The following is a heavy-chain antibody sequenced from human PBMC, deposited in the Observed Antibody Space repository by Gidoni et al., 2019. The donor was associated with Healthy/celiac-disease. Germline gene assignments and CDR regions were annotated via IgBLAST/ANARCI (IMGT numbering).Heavy chain of an antibody. V-gene: IGHV4-34*01. J-gene: IGHJ4*02. CDR2: INHSGST. Sequence: QVQLQQWGAGLLKPSETLSLTCAVYGGSFSGSYWSWIRQPPGKGLEWIGEINHSGSTNYNPSLKSRVTISVDTSKNQFSLKLSSVTAADTAVYYCARGGKGYCSGGSCYSSLRGRPFDYWGQGTLVTVSS. CDR1: GGSFSGSY. CDR3: ARGGKGYCSGGSCYSSLRGRPFDY. D-gene: IGHD2-15*01.